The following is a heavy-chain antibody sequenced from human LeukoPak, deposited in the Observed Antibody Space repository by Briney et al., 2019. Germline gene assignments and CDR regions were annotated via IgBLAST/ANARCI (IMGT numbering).Heavy chain of an antibody. CDR1: GGSFSGSY. CDR2: ISGSTGST. Sequence: ETVSLTCAVYGGSFSGSYWSWIRQPPGKGLEWVSLISGSTGSTYYADSVKGRFSISRDNSKNTVYLQMNSLRVEDTAVYYCAKGPVSAIVGATTLDYWGQGTLVTVSS. J-gene: IGHJ4*02. V-gene: IGHV3-23*01. D-gene: IGHD1-26*01. CDR3: AKGPVSAIVGATTLDY.